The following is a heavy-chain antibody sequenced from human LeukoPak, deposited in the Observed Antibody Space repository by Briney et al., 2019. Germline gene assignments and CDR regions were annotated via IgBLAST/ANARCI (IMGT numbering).Heavy chain of an antibody. J-gene: IGHJ4*02. CDR1: GFTFSNAW. D-gene: IGHD1-26*01. Sequence: PGGSLRLSRAASGFTFSNAWMSWVRQAPGKGLEWVGRIKSKTDGGTTDYAAPVKGRFTISRDDSKNTLYLQINNLKTEDTAVYYCTTTSAPRWELRWGQGTLVTVSS. CDR3: TTTSAPRWELR. V-gene: IGHV3-15*01. CDR2: IKSKTDGGTT.